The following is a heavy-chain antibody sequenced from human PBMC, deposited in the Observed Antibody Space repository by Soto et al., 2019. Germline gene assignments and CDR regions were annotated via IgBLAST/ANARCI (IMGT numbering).Heavy chain of an antibody. CDR3: ARYISGYVDY. V-gene: IGHV3-11*06. CDR1: GFTFSDYY. D-gene: IGHD2-8*02. J-gene: IGHJ4*02. CDR2: ISVFQGST. Sequence: PWGSRRLSCAASGFTFSDYYMSWIRQAPGKGLEWVSYISVFQGSTDYADSVKGRFTISRDNAKNSLYLQMNSLRAEDTALYYCARYISGYVDYWGQGSLVTV.